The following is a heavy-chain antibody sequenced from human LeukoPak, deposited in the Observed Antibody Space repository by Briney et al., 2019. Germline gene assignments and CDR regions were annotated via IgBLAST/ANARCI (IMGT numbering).Heavy chain of an antibody. D-gene: IGHD6-6*01. CDR3: ARNIAARPGIDY. V-gene: IGHV1-46*01. J-gene: IGHJ4*02. CDR2: INPSGGST. CDR1: GYTFTSYY. Sequence: ASVKVSCKASGYTFTSYYMHWVRQAPGQGLEWMGIINPSGGSTSYAQKFQGRVTMTRDTSTSTVYTELSSLRSKDTAVYYCARNIAARPGIDYWGQGTLVTVSS.